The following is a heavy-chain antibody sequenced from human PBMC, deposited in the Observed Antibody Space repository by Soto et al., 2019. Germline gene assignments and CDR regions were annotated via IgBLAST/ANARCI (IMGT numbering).Heavy chain of an antibody. CDR1: GYTFTGYY. J-gene: IGHJ4*02. D-gene: IGHD3-16*01. CDR2: TNPSNGGT. Sequence: ASVKVSCKASGYTFTGYYIHWVRQAPGQGLEWMGWTNPSNGGTNYAQRFQGRVTMTRDTSLSIAYMELTTLRSDDTAVFYCAREVGGGRQYYFDSWGLGTLVTVSS. CDR3: AREVGGGRQYYFDS. V-gene: IGHV1-2*02.